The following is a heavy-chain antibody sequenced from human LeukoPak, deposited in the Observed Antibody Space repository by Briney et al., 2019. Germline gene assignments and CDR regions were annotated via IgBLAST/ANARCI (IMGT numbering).Heavy chain of an antibody. CDR3: TRVPIGYSYGYDY. J-gene: IGHJ4*02. D-gene: IGHD5-18*01. V-gene: IGHV4-39*07. CDR1: GGSIRSSYYY. Sequence: SETLSLTCTVSGGSIRSSYYYWGWIRQPPGKGLEWIGGIYDSGSTYYNPSLKSRVTISVDTSKNQFSLKLSSVTAADTAVYYCTRVPIGYSYGYDYWGQGTLVTVSS. CDR2: IYDSGST.